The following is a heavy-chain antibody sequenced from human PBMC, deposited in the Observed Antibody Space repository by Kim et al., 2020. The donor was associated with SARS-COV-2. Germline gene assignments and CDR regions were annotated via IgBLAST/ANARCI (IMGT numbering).Heavy chain of an antibody. Sequence: GGSLRLSWAASGFTFSRHWMHWVRQAPGKGPVWVARINSNGGSTNYADSVKGRFIISRDNAKNTLYIQMDSLRAEDTALYYCARGPGGRGYYVGDYSGQG. CDR3: ARGPGGRGYYVGDY. V-gene: IGHV3-74*01. CDR2: INSNGGST. CDR1: GFTFSRHW. J-gene: IGHJ4*02. D-gene: IGHD6-25*01.